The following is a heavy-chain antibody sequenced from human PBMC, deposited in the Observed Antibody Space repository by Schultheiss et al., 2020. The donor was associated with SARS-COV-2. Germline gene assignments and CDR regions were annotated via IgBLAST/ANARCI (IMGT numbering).Heavy chain of an antibody. D-gene: IGHD3-10*01. CDR1: GFTFSSYG. V-gene: IGHV3-53*01. J-gene: IGHJ3*01. Sequence: GGSLRLSCAGSGFTFSSYGMHWVRQAPGKGLEWVSVIYADDRTYYADSVEGRFTISRDSSKNTLYLQMNSLRVEDAAVYYCARRGFYYGSGTHGNAFDVWGQGTMVTVSS. CDR3: ARRGFYYGSGTHGNAFDV. CDR2: IYADDRT.